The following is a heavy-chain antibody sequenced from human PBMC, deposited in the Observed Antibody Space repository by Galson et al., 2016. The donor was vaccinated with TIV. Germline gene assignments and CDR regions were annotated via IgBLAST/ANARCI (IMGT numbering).Heavy chain of an antibody. CDR2: ITYTSATI. D-gene: IGHD4/OR15-4a*01. V-gene: IGHV3-48*04. CDR3: ARPGNDDGDRRGAFDL. CDR1: GFTFSSWH. J-gene: IGHJ3*01. Sequence: SLRLSCAASGFTFSSWHMDWIRQAPGEGLEWISFITYTSATIYYADSVKGRFTVSRDNAKNSLDLQMNSLRAEDTAVYYCARPGNDDGDRRGAFDLWGRGTMVTVSP.